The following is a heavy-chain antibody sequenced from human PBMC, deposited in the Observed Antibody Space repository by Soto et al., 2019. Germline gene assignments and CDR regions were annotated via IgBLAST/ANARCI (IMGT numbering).Heavy chain of an antibody. CDR3: AKSVQQQLGGYGMDV. V-gene: IGHV3-30*18. J-gene: IGHJ6*02. CDR1: GFTFSSYG. Sequence: QVQLVESGGGVVQPGRSLRLSCAASGFTFSSYGMHWVRQAPGKGLEWVAVISYDGSNKYYADSVKGRFTISRDNSKNTLYLQMNSLRAEDTAVYYYAKSVQQQLGGYGMDVWGQGTTVTVSS. D-gene: IGHD6-13*01. CDR2: ISYDGSNK.